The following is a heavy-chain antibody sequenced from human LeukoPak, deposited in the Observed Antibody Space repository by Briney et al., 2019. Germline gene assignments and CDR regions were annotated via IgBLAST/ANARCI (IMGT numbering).Heavy chain of an antibody. D-gene: IGHD3-22*01. CDR3: ARDLMYYYDSSGYYYASPDY. J-gene: IGHJ4*02. CDR1: GGTFSSYA. CDR2: IIPILGIA. Sequence: SVKVSCKASGGTFSSYAISWVRQAPGQGLEWMGRIIPILGIANYAQKFQGRVTITADKSTSTAYMELSSLRSEDTAVYYRARDLMYYYDSSGYYYASPDYWGQGTLVTVSS. V-gene: IGHV1-69*04.